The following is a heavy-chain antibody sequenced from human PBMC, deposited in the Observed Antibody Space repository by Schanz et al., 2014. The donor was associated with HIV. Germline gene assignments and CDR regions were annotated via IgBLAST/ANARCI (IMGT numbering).Heavy chain of an antibody. J-gene: IGHJ4*02. Sequence: VQLGQSGGGVVQPGRSLRLSCAASGFTLSSYSMNWVRQAPGKGLEWVSAISGGGAGTYYADSVKGRLTISRDNSKNTLYLQMNSLKTEDTAVYFCTTDDPRYSSWGQGTLVTVSS. D-gene: IGHD6-13*01. CDR2: ISGGGAGT. CDR1: GFTLSSYS. CDR3: TTDDPRYSS. V-gene: IGHV3-23*04.